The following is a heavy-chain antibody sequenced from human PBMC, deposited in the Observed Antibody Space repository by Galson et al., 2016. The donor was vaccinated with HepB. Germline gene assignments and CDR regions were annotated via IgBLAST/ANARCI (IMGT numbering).Heavy chain of an antibody. CDR1: GFIFSSYP. J-gene: IGHJ6*02. D-gene: IGHD4-23*01. CDR2: ISFDGSNK. V-gene: IGHV3-30*04. Sequence: SLRLSCAASGFIFSSYPMYWIRQIPGKGLEWVALISFDGSNKFYGDSVKGRITISRDNSENTLNLQMDSLRVEDTAVYYCARELGGKLMYHYGMDVCGQGTTVIVSS. CDR3: ARELGGKLMYHYGMDV.